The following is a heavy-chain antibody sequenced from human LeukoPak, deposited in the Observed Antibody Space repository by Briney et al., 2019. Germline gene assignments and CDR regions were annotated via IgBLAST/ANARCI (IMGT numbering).Heavy chain of an antibody. Sequence: ASVKVSYKASGYTFTRYYMHWVRQAPGQGLEWMGRINPNSGGRNYAQKFQGRVTMTRDTSISTAYMELSRLRSDDTAVYYCARDRAWDMDVWGKGTTVTVSS. CDR1: GYTFTRYY. V-gene: IGHV1-2*06. CDR3: ARDRAWDMDV. D-gene: IGHD3-10*01. CDR2: INPNSGGR. J-gene: IGHJ6*03.